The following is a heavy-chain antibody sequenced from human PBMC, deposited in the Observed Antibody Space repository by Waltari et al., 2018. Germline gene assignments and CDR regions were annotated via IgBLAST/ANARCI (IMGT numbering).Heavy chain of an antibody. D-gene: IGHD2-21*02. V-gene: IGHV4-59*01. CDR2: IYYSGST. J-gene: IGHJ4*02. CDR3: ASASSYGGNSDY. CDR1: GGSISSYY. Sequence: QVQLQESGPGLVKPSETLSLTCTVSGGSISSYYWSWIRQPPGKGLEWIGYIYYSGSTNYNPSLKSRVTISVDTSKNQFSLKLSSVTAADTAVYYCASASSYGGNSDYWGQGTLVTVSS.